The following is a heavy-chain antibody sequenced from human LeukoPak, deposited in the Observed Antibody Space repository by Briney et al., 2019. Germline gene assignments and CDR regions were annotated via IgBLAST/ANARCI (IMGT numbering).Heavy chain of an antibody. D-gene: IGHD3-22*01. V-gene: IGHV1-46*01. J-gene: IGHJ6*03. CDR3: ARERAISGYYSRYYYYYMDV. CDR1: GYSFTSHY. Sequence: GASVKVSCKASGYSFTSHYMHWVRQAPGQGLEWLGLINPSGSSTLYAQKFQGRVTMTRDTSTSTVYMELSSLRSEDTAVYYCARERAISGYYSRYYYYYMDVWGKGTTVTISS. CDR2: INPSGSST.